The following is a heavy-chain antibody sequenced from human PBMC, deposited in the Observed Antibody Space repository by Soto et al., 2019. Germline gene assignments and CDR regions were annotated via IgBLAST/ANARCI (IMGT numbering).Heavy chain of an antibody. CDR2: ISRSSSHI. D-gene: IGHD6-19*01. J-gene: IGHJ6*02. Sequence: GGSLRLSCAASGFTFSSYSMNWVRQAPGKGLEWVSSISRSSSHIYYADSVKGRITISRDNAKNSLYLQMNSLRAEDTAVYYCARHDPLAGYYYAMDVWGQGTTVTVSS. CDR1: GFTFSSYS. CDR3: ARHDPLAGYYYAMDV. V-gene: IGHV3-21*01.